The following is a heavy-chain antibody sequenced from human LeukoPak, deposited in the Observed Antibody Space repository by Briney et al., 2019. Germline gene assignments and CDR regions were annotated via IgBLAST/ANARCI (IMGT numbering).Heavy chain of an antibody. CDR3: AKDVSGSIDS. J-gene: IGHJ4*02. V-gene: IGHV3-43*02. CDR1: GFIFSDYN. D-gene: IGHD5/OR15-5a*01. Sequence: PAGGSLRLSCAASGFIFSDYNMHWVRQVPGKGLEWVSIISGDGGRTSYADSVKGRVTISRDNSKNSLYLQMNSLRTEDTAFYYCAKDVSGSIDSWGQGTLVTVSS. CDR2: ISGDGGRT.